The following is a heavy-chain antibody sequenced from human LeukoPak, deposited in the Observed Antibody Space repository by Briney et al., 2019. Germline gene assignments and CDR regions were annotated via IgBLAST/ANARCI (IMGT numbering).Heavy chain of an antibody. V-gene: IGHV4-39*01. D-gene: IGHD2-8*02. CDR2: MYHGGST. Sequence: SETLSLTCTVSGGSIGSTRHYWGCIRQPPGKGLEWIGNMYHGGSTYYNPSLKSRVTISIDTSKNQFSLKLSSVTAADTAVYFCARVLKYCDYWGQGTLVTVSS. CDR1: GGSIGSTRHY. J-gene: IGHJ4*02. CDR3: ARVLKYCDY.